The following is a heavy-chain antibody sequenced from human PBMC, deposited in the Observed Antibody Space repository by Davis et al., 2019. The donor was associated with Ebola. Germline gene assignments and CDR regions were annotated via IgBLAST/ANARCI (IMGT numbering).Heavy chain of an antibody. CDR1: GGSISGYY. J-gene: IGHJ2*01. D-gene: IGHD3-10*01. V-gene: IGHV4-59*01. Sequence: MPSETLSLTCTVSGGSISGYYWSWVRQPPGKGLEWIGYVYDSGYTNYNPSLEGRVTMSVDTSKNLFSLKLRSVTAADTAVYYCARLGYYYGSGTYWYFDLWGRGTLVTVSS. CDR3: ARLGYYYGSGTYWYFDL. CDR2: VYDSGYT.